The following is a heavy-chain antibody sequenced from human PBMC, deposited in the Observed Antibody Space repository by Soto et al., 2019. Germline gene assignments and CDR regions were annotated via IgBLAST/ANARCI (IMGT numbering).Heavy chain of an antibody. Sequence: QVQLQESGPGLVKPSDTLSLTCAVSGYSISSSNWWGWIRQPPGKGMEWIGYIYYSGTTYYSPSLKSRVTMSVDTSKNQFSLKLTSVTAVDTAVYYCARREIQGPIDYWGQGTLVTVSS. J-gene: IGHJ4*02. CDR1: GYSISSSNW. D-gene: IGHD1-26*01. V-gene: IGHV4-28*01. CDR2: IYYSGTT. CDR3: ARREIQGPIDY.